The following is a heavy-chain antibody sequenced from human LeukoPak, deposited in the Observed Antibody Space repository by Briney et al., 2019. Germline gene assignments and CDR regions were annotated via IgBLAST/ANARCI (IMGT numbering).Heavy chain of an antibody. J-gene: IGHJ6*03. Sequence: SVKVSCKSYGGTFSSYAVSWVRQAPGQGLEWMGGIIPTFGTSNYAQKFQGRVTITADESTSTAYMELSSLSSEDTAVYYCAAAGIDYYYYYYYMDVWGKGTTVTISS. D-gene: IGHD1-26*01. CDR2: IIPTFGTS. V-gene: IGHV1-69*13. CDR3: AAAGIDYYYYYYYMDV. CDR1: GGTFSSYA.